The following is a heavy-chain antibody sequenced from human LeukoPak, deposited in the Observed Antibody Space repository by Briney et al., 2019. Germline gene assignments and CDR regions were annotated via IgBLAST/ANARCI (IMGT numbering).Heavy chain of an antibody. CDR3: ARDRGYYDSSGYINWFDP. CDR2: IYYSGST. Sequence: SEPLSLTCTVSGGSISSSSYYWGWIRQPPGKGLEWIGSIYYSGSTYYNPSLKSRVTISVDTSKNQFSLKLSSVTAADTAVYYCARDRGYYDSSGYINWFDPWGQGTLVTVSS. V-gene: IGHV4-39*07. CDR1: GGSISSSSYY. J-gene: IGHJ5*02. D-gene: IGHD3-22*01.